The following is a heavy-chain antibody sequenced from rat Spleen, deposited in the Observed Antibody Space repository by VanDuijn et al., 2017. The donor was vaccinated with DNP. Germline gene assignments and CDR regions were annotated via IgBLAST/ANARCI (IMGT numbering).Heavy chain of an antibody. V-gene: IGHV5-17*01. J-gene: IGHJ2*01. CDR3: ARHVLPLRVWDY. Sequence: EVQLVESGGGLVQPGNSLKLSCAASGFTFSDFAMAWVRQSPKKGLEWVATIIYDGTSTYYRDSVKGRFTISRDNAKSTLYLQINSLRSEDMATYYCARHVLPLRVWDYWGQGVMVTVSS. CDR1: GFTFSDFA. CDR2: IIYDGTST. D-gene: IGHD1-4*01.